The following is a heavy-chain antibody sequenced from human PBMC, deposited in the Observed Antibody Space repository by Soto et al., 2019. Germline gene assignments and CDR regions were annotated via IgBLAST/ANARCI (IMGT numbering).Heavy chain of an antibody. V-gene: IGHV1-69*13. CDR1: GGTFSSYA. D-gene: IGHD5-12*01. CDR3: ARLPSGYGDAFDI. CDR2: IIPILGTA. Sequence: SVKVSCKASGGTFSSYAISWLRQAPGQGLEWMGGIIPILGTANYAQKFQGRVTITADESTSTAYMELSSLRSEDTAVYYCARLPSGYGDAFDIWGQGTMVTVSS. J-gene: IGHJ3*02.